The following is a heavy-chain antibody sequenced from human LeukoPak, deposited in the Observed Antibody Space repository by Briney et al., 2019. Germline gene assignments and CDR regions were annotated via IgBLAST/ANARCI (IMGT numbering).Heavy chain of an antibody. CDR1: GFIFSTYS. CDR3: TTSVGATPVGFDY. J-gene: IGHJ4*02. D-gene: IGHD1-26*01. Sequence: SGGSLRLSCAASGFIFSTYSMSWVRQAPGKGLEWVGRIKSKTDGGTTEYAAPVKGRFSISRDDSKNMLYLQMNSLKTDDTAVYYCTTSVGATPVGFDYWGQGTLVTVFS. CDR2: IKSKTDGGTT. V-gene: IGHV3-15*01.